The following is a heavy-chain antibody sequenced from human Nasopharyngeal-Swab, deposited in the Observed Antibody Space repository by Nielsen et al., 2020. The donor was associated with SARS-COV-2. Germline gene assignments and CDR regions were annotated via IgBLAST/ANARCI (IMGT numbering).Heavy chain of an antibody. CDR2: IRSKAYGGTT. J-gene: IGHJ4*02. D-gene: IGHD3-3*01. CDR3: TRKLYDFWSGYYTVAYDY. Sequence: GESLKISCTASGFTFGDYAMSWFRQAPGKGLEWVGFIRSKAYGGTTEYAASVKGRFTISRDDSKSIAYLQMNSLKTEDTAVYYCTRKLYDFWSGYYTVAYDYWGQGTLVTVSS. CDR1: GFTFGDYA. V-gene: IGHV3-49*03.